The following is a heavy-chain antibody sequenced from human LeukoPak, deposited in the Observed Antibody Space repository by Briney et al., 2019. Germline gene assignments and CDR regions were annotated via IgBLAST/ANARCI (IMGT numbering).Heavy chain of an antibody. Sequence: KPGGALILSCAASGFTFSCYIMNWVRQAPGKGLEWVSSISSSSSYRYYADSVKGRFTISRDNAKNSLYLQINSLRPDDTSVYYCARGGTYQRLLGYWGQGTLVTVSS. D-gene: IGHD2-2*01. CDR3: ARGGTYQRLLGY. CDR1: GFTFSCYI. J-gene: IGHJ4*02. V-gene: IGHV3-21*01. CDR2: ISSSSSYR.